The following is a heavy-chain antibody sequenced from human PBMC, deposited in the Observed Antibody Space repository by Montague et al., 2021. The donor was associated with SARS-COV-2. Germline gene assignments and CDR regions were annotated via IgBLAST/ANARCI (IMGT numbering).Heavy chain of an antibody. CDR2: IYYSGST. V-gene: IGHV4-39*01. Sequence: SETLSLTCTVSGGSISSSTYYWGWIRQPPGKGLEWIGIIYYSGSTYYNPSLKSRVTISVDTSKNQFSLKLSSVTAADTAVYYCARHGWGWLRLLRPFDYWGQGTLVTVSS. D-gene: IGHD5-12*01. CDR1: GGSISSSTYY. J-gene: IGHJ4*02. CDR3: ARHGWGWLRLLRPFDY.